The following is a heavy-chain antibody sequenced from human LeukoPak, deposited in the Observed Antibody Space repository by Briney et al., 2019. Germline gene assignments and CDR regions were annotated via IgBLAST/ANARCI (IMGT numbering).Heavy chain of an antibody. CDR1: GFTFSSYS. CDR2: ISSSSSTI. D-gene: IGHD3-3*01. J-gene: IGHJ6*02. V-gene: IGHV3-48*01. CDR3: ARDRIFGVVNLRRYGMDV. Sequence: GSLRLSCAASGFTFSSYSMNWVRQAPGKGLEWVSYISSSSSTIYYADSVKGRFTISRDNAKNSLYLQMNSLRAEDTAVYYCARDRIFGVVNLRRYGMDVWSQGTTVTVSS.